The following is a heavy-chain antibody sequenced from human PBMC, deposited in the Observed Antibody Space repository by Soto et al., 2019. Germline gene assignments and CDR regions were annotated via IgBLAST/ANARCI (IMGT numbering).Heavy chain of an antibody. CDR2: IIPILGIA. CDR1: GGTFSSYT. J-gene: IGHJ4*02. D-gene: IGHD3-22*01. Sequence: QVQLVQSGAEVKKPGSSVKVSCKASGGTFSSYTISWVRQAPGQGLEWMGRIIPILGIANYAQKFQGRVTITADKSTSTASMELSSLRSEDTAVYYCAREARVDSSGYWVDYWGQGTLVTVSS. CDR3: AREARVDSSGYWVDY. V-gene: IGHV1-69*08.